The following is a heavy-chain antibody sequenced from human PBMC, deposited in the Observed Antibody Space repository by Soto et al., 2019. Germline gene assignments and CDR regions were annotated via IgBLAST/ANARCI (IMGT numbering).Heavy chain of an antibody. CDR3: ARDRKFHP. CDR2: IYYSGST. CDR1: GGSISSYY. J-gene: IGHJ5*02. Sequence: SETLSLTCTVSGGSISSYYWSWIRQPPGKGLEWIGYIYYSGSTNYNPSLKSRVTISVDTSKNQFSLKLSSVTAADTAVYYCARDRKFHPGGEGTLVTVS. V-gene: IGHV4-59*01.